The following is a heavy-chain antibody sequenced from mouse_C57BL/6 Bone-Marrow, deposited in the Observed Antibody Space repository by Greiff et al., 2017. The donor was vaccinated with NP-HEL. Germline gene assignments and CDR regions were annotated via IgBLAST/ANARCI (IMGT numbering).Heavy chain of an antibody. J-gene: IGHJ3*01. CDR1: GYTFTSYW. CDR3: TIAPLYAAWFAY. CDR2: IYPGNSDT. V-gene: IGHV1-5*01. D-gene: IGHD1-1*01. Sequence: VQLQQSGTVLARPGASVKMSCKTSGYTFTSYWMHWVKQRPGQGLEWIGAIYPGNSDTSYNQKFKGKAKLTAVTSASTAYMELSSLTNEDSAVYYCTIAPLYAAWFAYWGQGTLVTVSA.